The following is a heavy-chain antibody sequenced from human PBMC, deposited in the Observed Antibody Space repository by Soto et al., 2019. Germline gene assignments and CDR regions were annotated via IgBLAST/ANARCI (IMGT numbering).Heavy chain of an antibody. Sequence: ASVKVSCKASGYTFTGYYMHWVRQAPGQGLEWMGWINPNSGGTNYAQKFQGWVTMTRDTSISTAYMELSRLRSDDTAVYYCARVGYDYVWGSYPNPPYYYYGMDVWGQGTKVTVSS. D-gene: IGHD3-16*02. J-gene: IGHJ6*02. CDR2: INPNSGGT. CDR3: ARVGYDYVWGSYPNPPYYYYGMDV. CDR1: GYTFTGYY. V-gene: IGHV1-2*04.